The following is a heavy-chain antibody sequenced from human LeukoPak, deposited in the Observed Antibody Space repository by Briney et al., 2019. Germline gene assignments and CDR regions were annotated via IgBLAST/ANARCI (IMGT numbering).Heavy chain of an antibody. CDR3: ASAIGSIWYEFDY. V-gene: IGHV3-53*01. J-gene: IGHJ4*02. CDR2: IYSGGYT. CDR1: GFTVNNNY. Sequence: PGGSLRLSCAASGFTVNNNYMSWVRQAPGRGLEWVSVIYSGGYTYYAGSVKGRFTISRDNSKSTLYLQMNSLRADDTAVYYCASAIGSIWYEFDYWGQGTLVTVSS. D-gene: IGHD6-13*01.